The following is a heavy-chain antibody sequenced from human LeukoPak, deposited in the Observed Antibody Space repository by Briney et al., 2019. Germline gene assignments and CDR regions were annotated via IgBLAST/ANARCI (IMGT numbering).Heavy chain of an antibody. J-gene: IGHJ4*02. CDR2: IYSGGST. CDR1: GFTVSSNY. D-gene: IGHD6-19*01. CDR3: ARDFPGIAVAGTRPLDY. Sequence: GGSLRLSCAASGFTVSSNYMSWVRQAPGKGLEWVSVIYSGGSTYYADSVKGRFTISRDNSKNTLYLQMNSLRAEDTAVYYCARDFPGIAVAGTRPLDYWGQGTLVTVSS. V-gene: IGHV3-53*01.